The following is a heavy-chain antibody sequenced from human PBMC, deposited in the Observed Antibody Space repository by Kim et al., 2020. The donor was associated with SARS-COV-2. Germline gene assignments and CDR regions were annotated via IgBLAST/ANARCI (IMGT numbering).Heavy chain of an antibody. CDR1: GVSITSATW. Sequence: SETLSLTCAVSGVSITSATWWTWVRQPPGKGLEWIGEMFHSGTTNYNPSLKSRVTISVDKSKNHFSLNLNSVTAADTAVYYCSRSSGWYRLDYWGQGTLVTVSS. CDR2: MFHSGTT. CDR3: SRSSGWYRLDY. J-gene: IGHJ4*02. V-gene: IGHV4-4*02. D-gene: IGHD6-19*01.